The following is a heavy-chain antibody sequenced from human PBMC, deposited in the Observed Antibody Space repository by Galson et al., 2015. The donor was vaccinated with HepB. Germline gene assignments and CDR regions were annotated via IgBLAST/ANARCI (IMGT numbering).Heavy chain of an antibody. J-gene: IGHJ4*02. V-gene: IGHV3-11*05. CDR2: ISSSSSYT. CDR1: GFTFSDYY. D-gene: IGHD1-26*01. CDR3: ARESWEPEPLFDY. Sequence: SLRLSCAASGFTFSDYYMSWIRQAPGKGLEWVSYISSSSSYTNYADSVKGRFTISRDNAKNSLYLQMNSPRAEDTAVYYCARESWEPEPLFDYWGQGTLVTVSS.